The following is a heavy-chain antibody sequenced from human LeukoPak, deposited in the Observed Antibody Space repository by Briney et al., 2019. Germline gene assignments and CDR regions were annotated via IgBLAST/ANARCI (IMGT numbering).Heavy chain of an antibody. D-gene: IGHD3-22*01. CDR1: GGSFSGYY. CDR3: ARGPLYYYDSSGYYYYYYYGMDV. J-gene: IGHJ6*02. CDR2: INHSGST. V-gene: IGHV4-34*01. Sequence: SETLSLTCAVYGGSFSGYYWSWIRQPPGKGLEWIGEINHSGSTNYNPSLKSRVTISVDTSKNQFSLKLSSVTAADTAVYYCARGPLYYYDSSGYYYYYYYGMDVWGQGTTVTVPS.